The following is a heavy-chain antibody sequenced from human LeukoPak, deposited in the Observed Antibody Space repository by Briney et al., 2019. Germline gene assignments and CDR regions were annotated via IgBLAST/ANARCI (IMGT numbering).Heavy chain of an antibody. Sequence: ASVKVSCKASGYTFTSYYMHWVRQAPGQGLEWMGWINPNSGGTNYAQKFQGRVTMTRDTSISTAYMELSRLRSDDTAVYYCARDLGSGSKIDYWGQGTLVTVSS. CDR2: INPNSGGT. J-gene: IGHJ4*02. V-gene: IGHV1-2*02. CDR1: GYTFTSYY. CDR3: ARDLGSGSKIDY. D-gene: IGHD3-10*01.